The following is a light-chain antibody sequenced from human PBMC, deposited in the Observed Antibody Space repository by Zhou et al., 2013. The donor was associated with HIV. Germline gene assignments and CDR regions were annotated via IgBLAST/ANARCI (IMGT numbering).Light chain of an antibody. CDR3: QQYDKSLIFT. CDR2: GAT. J-gene: IGKJ3*01. V-gene: IGKV3-20*01. CDR1: QNISSSF. Sequence: EIVLTQSPGTLSLSPGERATLSCRASQNISSSFLAWYQQKPGQAPRLLMYGATSRATGIPGRFSGSGSGTDFTLTISRLEPEDSAVYYCQQYDKSLIFTFGPGTKVDIK.